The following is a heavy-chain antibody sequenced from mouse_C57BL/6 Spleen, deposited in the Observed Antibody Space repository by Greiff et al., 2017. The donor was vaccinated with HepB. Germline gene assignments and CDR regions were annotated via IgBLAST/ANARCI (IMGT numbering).Heavy chain of an antibody. D-gene: IGHD3-2*02. CDR2: IYPRSGNT. V-gene: IGHV1-81*01. CDR1: GYTFTSYG. J-gene: IGHJ3*01. CDR3: ARGDSSGPWFAY. Sequence: VKLMESGAELARPGASVKLSCKASGYTFTSYGISWVKQRTGQGLEWIGEIYPRSGNTYYNEKFKGKATLTADKSSSTAYMELRSLTSEDSAVYFCARGDSSGPWFAYWGQGTLVTVSA.